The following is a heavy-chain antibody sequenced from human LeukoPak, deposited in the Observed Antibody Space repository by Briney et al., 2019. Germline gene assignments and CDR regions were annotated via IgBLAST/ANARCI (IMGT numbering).Heavy chain of an antibody. D-gene: IGHD6-6*01. J-gene: IGHJ4*02. CDR2: INPNSGGT. V-gene: IGHV1-2*02. CDR3: ARSSQLVRVNDY. Sequence: VASVKVSCKASGYTFTSYGISWVRQAPGQGLEWMGWINPNSGGTNYAQKFQGRVTMTRDTSISTAYMELSRLRSDDTAVYYCARSSQLVRVNDYWGQGTLVTVSS. CDR1: GYTFTSYG.